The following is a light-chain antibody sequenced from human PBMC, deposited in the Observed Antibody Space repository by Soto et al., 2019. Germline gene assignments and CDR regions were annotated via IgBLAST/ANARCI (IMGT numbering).Light chain of an antibody. J-gene: IGKJ4*01. V-gene: IGKV3-15*01. Sequence: EILMTQSPASLSVSPGEIATLPCRASHSVRSNLAWDQQKPGQAPRLLIYDASTRATGIPARFSGSGSETEFSLTLSSLQSEDFAIYVCQQYHNWPPAFGGGPKVEIK. CDR1: HSVRSN. CDR2: DAS. CDR3: QQYHNWPPA.